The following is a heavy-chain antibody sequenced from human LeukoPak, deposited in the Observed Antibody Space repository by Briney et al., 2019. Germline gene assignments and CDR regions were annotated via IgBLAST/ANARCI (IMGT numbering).Heavy chain of an antibody. CDR2: IYSGGST. J-gene: IGHJ4*02. D-gene: IGHD2-2*01. CDR3: ARDRGSSTNRYPPHY. V-gene: IGHV3-53*05. CDR1: GFTASSNY. Sequence: GGSLRLSCAASGFTASSNYTSWVRQAPGKGLEWVSVIYSGGSTYYADSVKGRFTISRDNSNSTLYLQMNSLRGEDTAVYYCARDRGSSTNRYPPHYWGQGTLVTVSS.